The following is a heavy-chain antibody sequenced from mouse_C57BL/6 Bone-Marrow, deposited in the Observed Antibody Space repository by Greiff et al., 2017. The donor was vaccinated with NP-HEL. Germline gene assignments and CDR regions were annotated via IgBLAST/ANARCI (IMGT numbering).Heavy chain of an antibody. J-gene: IGHJ2*01. V-gene: IGHV5-17*01. CDR3: ARIYYDYDDGFDY. CDR1: GFTFSDYG. D-gene: IGHD2-4*01. Sequence: EVNLVESGGGLVKPGGSLKLSCAASGFTFSDYGMHWVRQAPEKGLEWVAYISSGSSTIYYADTVKGRFTISRDNAKNTLFLQMTSLRSEDTAMYYCARIYYDYDDGFDYWGQGTTLTVSS. CDR2: ISSGSSTI.